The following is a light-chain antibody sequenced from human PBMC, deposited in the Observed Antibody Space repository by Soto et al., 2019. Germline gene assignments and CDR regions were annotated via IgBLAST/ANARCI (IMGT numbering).Light chain of an antibody. J-gene: IGKJ5*01. Sequence: DIQMTQSPSSLSASVGDRVTITCRASQSISSYLDWYQQKPGKAPKLLIYAASSLQSAVPSRFSGSGSGTDFSLTISSLQPEDFATYYCQQSYSTPGTFGQGTRLE. V-gene: IGKV1-39*01. CDR3: QQSYSTPGT. CDR2: AAS. CDR1: QSISSY.